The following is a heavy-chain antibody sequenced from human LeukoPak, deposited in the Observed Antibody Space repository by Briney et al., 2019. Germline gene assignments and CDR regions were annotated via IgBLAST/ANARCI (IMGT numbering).Heavy chain of an antibody. J-gene: IGHJ4*02. CDR2: IYHSGST. CDR3: ARDSSGWLYIFDY. V-gene: IGHV4-30-2*01. CDR1: GGSISTGNKY. Sequence: PPETLSLTCTVSGGSISTGNKYWSWIRQPPGKGLEWIGYIYHSGSTYYNPSLKSRVTISVDRSKNQFSLKLSSVTAADTAVYYCARDSSGWLYIFDYWGQGTLVTVSS. D-gene: IGHD2-2*02.